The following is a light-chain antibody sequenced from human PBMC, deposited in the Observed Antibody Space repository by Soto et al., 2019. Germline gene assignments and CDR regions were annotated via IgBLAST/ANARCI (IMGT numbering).Light chain of an antibody. Sequence: QSVLTQPPSASGSPGQSVAISCTGTSSDVGGYNYVSWYQQHPGKAPKLMIYEVNKRPSGVPDRFPGSKSGNTASLTVSGLQAEDEADYYCSSYSASSNVFGKGTKVTV. V-gene: IGLV2-8*01. J-gene: IGLJ1*01. CDR2: EVN. CDR3: SSYSASSNV. CDR1: SSDVGGYNY.